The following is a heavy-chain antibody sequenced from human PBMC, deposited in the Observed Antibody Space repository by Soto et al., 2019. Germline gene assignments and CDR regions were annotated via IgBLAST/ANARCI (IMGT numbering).Heavy chain of an antibody. Sequence: QVQLVESGGGVVQPGRSLRLSCAASGFTFSSYGMHWVRQAPGKGLEWVAVISYDGSNKYYADSVKGRFTISRDNSKNTLYLQMNSRRDEDTAVYYCAKDRAPYRTSDAFDIWGQGTMVTVSS. CDR3: AKDRAPYRTSDAFDI. CDR2: ISYDGSNK. CDR1: GFTFSSYG. V-gene: IGHV3-30*18. J-gene: IGHJ3*02. D-gene: IGHD4-4*01.